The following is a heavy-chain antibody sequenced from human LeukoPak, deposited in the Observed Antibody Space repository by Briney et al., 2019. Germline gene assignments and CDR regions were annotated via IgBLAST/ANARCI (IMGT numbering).Heavy chain of an antibody. Sequence: GGSLRLSCAASGFTFSSYEMNWVRQAPGKGLEWVSYISSSGSTIYYADSVKGRFTISRDNAKSSLYLQMNSLRAEDTAVYYCARSAPYSGSYAVPFDYWGQGTLVTVSS. CDR3: ARSAPYSGSYAVPFDY. J-gene: IGHJ4*02. CDR1: GFTFSSYE. CDR2: ISSSGSTI. V-gene: IGHV3-48*03. D-gene: IGHD1-26*01.